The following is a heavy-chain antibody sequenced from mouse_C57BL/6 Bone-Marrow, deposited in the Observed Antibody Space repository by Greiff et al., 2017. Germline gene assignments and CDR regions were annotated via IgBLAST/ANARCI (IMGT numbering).Heavy chain of an antibody. Sequence: QVHVKQSGAELVRPGASVKLSCKASGYTFTDYYINWVKQRPGPGLEWIARISPGCGNTYYNEQFKGKATLTADNSSSTAYMQLSSLTSEASAVYFCAMSYYYCSRRVYFDYWGQGTTLTVSS. V-gene: IGHV1-76*01. D-gene: IGHD1-1*01. J-gene: IGHJ2*01. CDR3: AMSYYYCSRRVYFDY. CDR2: ISPGCGNT. CDR1: GYTFTDYY.